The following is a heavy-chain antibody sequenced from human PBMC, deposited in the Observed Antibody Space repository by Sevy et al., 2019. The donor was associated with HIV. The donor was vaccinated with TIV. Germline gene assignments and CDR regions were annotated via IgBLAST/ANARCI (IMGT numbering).Heavy chain of an antibody. D-gene: IGHD3-16*01. CDR2: IKGDGSDK. CDR1: GFTFSVYW. V-gene: IGHV3-7*01. J-gene: IGHJ4*02. Sequence: GGSLRLSCAASGFTFSVYWLNWVRQAPGKGLEWVANIKGDGSDKHYVDSVEGRFTISRDNGKNLLYLQMNSLRVEDTAVYYCAQETIGRFDSWGQGTLVTVSS. CDR3: AQETIGRFDS.